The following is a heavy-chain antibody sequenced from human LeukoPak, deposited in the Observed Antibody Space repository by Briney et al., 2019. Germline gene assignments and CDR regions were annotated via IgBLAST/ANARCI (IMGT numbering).Heavy chain of an antibody. J-gene: IGHJ3*02. Sequence: SVKVSCKASGGTFSSYAISWVRQAPGQGLEWMGGIIPIFGTANYAQKFQGRVTITADESTSTAYMELSSLRSDDTAVYYCARRRYSDDAFDIWGQGTMVTVSS. CDR3: ARRRYSDDAFDI. D-gene: IGHD2-15*01. CDR1: GGTFSSYA. V-gene: IGHV1-69*13. CDR2: IIPIFGTA.